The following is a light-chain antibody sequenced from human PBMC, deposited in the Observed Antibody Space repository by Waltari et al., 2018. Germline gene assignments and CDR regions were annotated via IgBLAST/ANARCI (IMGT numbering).Light chain of an antibody. CDR1: QSVTRD. J-gene: IGKJ1*01. CDR2: DVS. Sequence: DIQMTQSPSTLSASVGDRVTITCRASQSVTRDLAWEQQKPGKAPKVLIWDVSSLERGVPSRFSGSGSGTEFTLTISSLQPDDFATYYCQQYDRYSAWTFGQGTKVEIK. CDR3: QQYDRYSAWT. V-gene: IGKV1-5*01.